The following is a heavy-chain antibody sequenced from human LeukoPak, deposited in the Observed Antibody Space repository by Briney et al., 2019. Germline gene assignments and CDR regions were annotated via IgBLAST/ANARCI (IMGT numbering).Heavy chain of an antibody. Sequence: GGSLRHSCAASGFTFSSYRMNWVRQAPGKGLECVSSISSSSSYIHYADSVKGRFTISRDNAKNSLYLQMNSLRAEDTAVYYCAREELGRYFDLWGRGALLTVSS. J-gene: IGHJ2*01. V-gene: IGHV3-21*01. D-gene: IGHD3-10*01. CDR3: AREELGRYFDL. CDR2: ISSSSSYI. CDR1: GFTFSSYR.